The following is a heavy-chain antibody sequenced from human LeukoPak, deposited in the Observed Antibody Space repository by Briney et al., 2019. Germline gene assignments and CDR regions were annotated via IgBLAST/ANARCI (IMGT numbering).Heavy chain of an antibody. V-gene: IGHV4-4*07. Sequence: SETLSLTCTVSGGSISSYYWSWIRQPAGKGLEWIGHIYTSGTTNYNPSLKSRVTISLDTSKNQLSLKLSSVTAADTAVYYCARVAAGIGFFQHWGQGSLVTVSS. CDR3: ARVAAGIGFFQH. J-gene: IGHJ1*01. D-gene: IGHD6-13*01. CDR1: GGSISSYY. CDR2: IYTSGTT.